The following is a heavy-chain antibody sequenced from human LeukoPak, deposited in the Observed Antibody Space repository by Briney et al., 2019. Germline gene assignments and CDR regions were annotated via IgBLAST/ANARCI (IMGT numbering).Heavy chain of an antibody. CDR2: IYYSGNT. CDR1: GGSISSYY. D-gene: IGHD4-17*01. Sequence: SETLSLTCTVSGGSISSYYWSWIRQPPGRGLEWIGYIYYSGNTNYNPSLKSRVTISVDTSKNQFSLKLSSVTAADTAVYYCARPRGARTVTTAAFDIWGQGTMVTVSS. J-gene: IGHJ3*02. V-gene: IGHV4-59*12. CDR3: ARPRGARTVTTAAFDI.